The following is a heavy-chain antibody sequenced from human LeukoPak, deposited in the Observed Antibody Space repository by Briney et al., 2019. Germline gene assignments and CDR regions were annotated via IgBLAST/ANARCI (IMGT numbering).Heavy chain of an antibody. D-gene: IGHD1-26*01. CDR2: IWYDGTSK. Sequence: PGGSLRLSCAASGFSLSAYGVHWVRQAPGKGLEWVAVIWYDGTSKDYADSVKGRFTFSRDNSKNTLYLQMNSLRAEDTAVYYCAKPAFYSGSRQRAFDIWGQGTMVTVSS. CDR3: AKPAFYSGSRQRAFDI. J-gene: IGHJ3*02. V-gene: IGHV3-33*06. CDR1: GFSLSAYG.